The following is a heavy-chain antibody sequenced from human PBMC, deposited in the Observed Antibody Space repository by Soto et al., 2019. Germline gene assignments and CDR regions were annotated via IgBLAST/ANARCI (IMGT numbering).Heavy chain of an antibody. CDR1: GGSISSGDYY. D-gene: IGHD3-22*01. CDR3: ARVDSSSGYYYGMDV. CDR2: IYYSGST. V-gene: IGHV4-30-4*01. Sequence: QVQLQESGPGLVKPSQTLSLTCTVSGGSISSGDYYWSWIRQPPGKGLEWIGYIYYSGSTYYNPSLKSRVTISVDTSKNQFSLKLSSVTAADTAVYYCARVDSSSGYYYGMDVWGQGTTVTVSS. J-gene: IGHJ6*02.